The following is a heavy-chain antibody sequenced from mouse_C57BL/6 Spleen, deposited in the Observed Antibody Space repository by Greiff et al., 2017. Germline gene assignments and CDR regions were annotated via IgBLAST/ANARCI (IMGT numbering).Heavy chain of an antibody. CDR2: IFPGSGST. V-gene: IGHV1-75*01. CDR1: GYTFTDYY. D-gene: IGHD1-1*01. Sequence: VKLMESGPELVKPGASVKISCKASGYTFTDYYLNWVKQRPGQGLERIGWIFPGSGSTYYNEKFKGKATFTADTSSNTAYMQLSSLTTEDSAIYYCARLTTVVATTFAYWGQGTLVTVSA. J-gene: IGHJ3*01. CDR3: ARLTTVVATTFAY.